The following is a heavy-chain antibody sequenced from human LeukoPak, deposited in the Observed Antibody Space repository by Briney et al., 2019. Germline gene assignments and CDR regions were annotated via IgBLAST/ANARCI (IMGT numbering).Heavy chain of an antibody. J-gene: IGHJ4*02. Sequence: PSETLSLTCAVSGGPISSSNWWSWVRQPPGKGLEWIGEIYHSGSTNYNPSLKSRVTISVDKSKNQFSLKLSSVTAADTAVYYCARVGRYCSGGSCYLGFDYWGQGTLVTVSS. CDR3: ARVGRYCSGGSCYLGFDY. CDR2: IYHSGST. D-gene: IGHD2-15*01. V-gene: IGHV4-4*02. CDR1: GGPISSSNW.